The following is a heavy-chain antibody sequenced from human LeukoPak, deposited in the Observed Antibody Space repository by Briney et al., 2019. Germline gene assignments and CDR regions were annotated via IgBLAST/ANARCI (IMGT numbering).Heavy chain of an antibody. J-gene: IGHJ4*02. CDR3: ARGGTYYYDSSGRFDY. D-gene: IGHD3-22*01. V-gene: IGHV4-30-4*07. CDR2: IYYSGST. CDR1: GGSISSGGYS. Sequence: PSETLSLTCAVSGGSISSGGYSWSWIRQPPGKGLEWIGYIYYSGSTYYNPPLKSRVTISVDTSKNQFSLKLSSVTAADTAVYYCARGGTYYYDSSGRFDYWGQGTLVTVSS.